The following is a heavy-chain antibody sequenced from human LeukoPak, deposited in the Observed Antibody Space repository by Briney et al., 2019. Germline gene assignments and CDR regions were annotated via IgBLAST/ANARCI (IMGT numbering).Heavy chain of an antibody. CDR1: GGSISSSNW. CDR2: IYHSGST. CDR3: AREDDVLADNAFDI. J-gene: IGHJ3*02. V-gene: IGHV4-4*02. D-gene: IGHD3-9*01. Sequence: SETLSLTCAVSGGSISSSNWWSWVRQPPGKGLEWIGEIYHSGSTTYNPSLKSRVTISIDTSKNQFSLNLNSVTAADTAVYYCAREDDVLADNAFDIWGQGTMVTVSS.